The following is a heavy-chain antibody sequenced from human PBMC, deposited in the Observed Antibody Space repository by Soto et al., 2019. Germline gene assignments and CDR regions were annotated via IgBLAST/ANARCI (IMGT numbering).Heavy chain of an antibody. D-gene: IGHD2-21*01. CDR2: ITTSSAYI. CDR3: VRSGTARLLRHSWFDT. CDR1: GFTFNTYD. J-gene: IGHJ5*02. V-gene: IGHV3-21*01. Sequence: EVQLVESGGGLVKPGGSLRLSCAASGFTFNTYDMNGVRQAPGKGLEWVSSITTSSAYIDYADSLKGRITISRDNAKNSLFLQMTSLSADDTAVYYCVRSGTARLLRHSWFDTWGQGTLVTVSS.